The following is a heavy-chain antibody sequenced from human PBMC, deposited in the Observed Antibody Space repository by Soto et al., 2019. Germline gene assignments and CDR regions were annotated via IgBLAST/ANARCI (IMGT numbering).Heavy chain of an antibody. D-gene: IGHD2-2*01. V-gene: IGHV5-51*01. Sequence: GESLKISCKGSGYSFTSYWIGWVRQMPGKGLEWMGIIYPGDSDTRYSPSFQGQVTISADRSISTAYLQWSSLKASDTAMYYCARQVPEDAYNFFDAFDIWGQGIMVTVSS. CDR3: ARQVPEDAYNFFDAFDI. J-gene: IGHJ3*02. CDR2: IYPGDSDT. CDR1: GYSFTSYW.